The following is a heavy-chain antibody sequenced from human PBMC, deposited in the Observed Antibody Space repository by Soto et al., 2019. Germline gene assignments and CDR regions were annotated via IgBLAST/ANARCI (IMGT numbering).Heavy chain of an antibody. D-gene: IGHD3-16*01. CDR1: GGTFSSYG. CDR2: IIPIFGTA. V-gene: IGHV1-69*01. CDR3: ARDKEGRGWFDP. Sequence: QVQLVQSGAEVKKPGSSVKVSCKASGGTFSSYGISWVRQAPGQGLEWMGGIIPIFGTANYAQKFQGRVTITADESPSTAYMELSSLRSEDTAVYYCARDKEGRGWFDPWGQGSLVTVSS. J-gene: IGHJ5*02.